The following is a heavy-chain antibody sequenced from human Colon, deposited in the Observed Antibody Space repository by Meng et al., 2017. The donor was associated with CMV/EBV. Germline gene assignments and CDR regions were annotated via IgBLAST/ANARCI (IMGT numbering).Heavy chain of an antibody. CDR3: TTRGNYISGFGY. Sequence: GGSLRPSCAASGFTFSNTWMSWVRQAPGKGLEWVGRTKSKPDGGTTDYAAPVKGRFTITSDDSKNTLYLQMNSLKTEATAVYYCTTRGNYISGFGYWGQGTLVTVSS. J-gene: IGHJ4*02. CDR1: GFTFSNTW. D-gene: IGHD6-19*01. CDR2: TKSKPDGGTT. V-gene: IGHV3-15*01.